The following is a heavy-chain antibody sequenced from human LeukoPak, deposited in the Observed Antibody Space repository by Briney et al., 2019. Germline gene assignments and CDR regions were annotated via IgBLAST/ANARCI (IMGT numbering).Heavy chain of an antibody. V-gene: IGHV4-61*05. D-gene: IGHD5-18*01. CDR1: GGSISSTTYY. Sequence: SETLSLTCIVSGGSISSTTYYWGWIRQPPGKGLEWIGYIYYNGDTNYNPSLKSRVIISIDTSSNQFSLRLNSMTAADTAVYYCARVLRAASWRSYDYWGQGSLVTVSS. J-gene: IGHJ4*02. CDR3: ARVLRAASWRSYDY. CDR2: IYYNGDT.